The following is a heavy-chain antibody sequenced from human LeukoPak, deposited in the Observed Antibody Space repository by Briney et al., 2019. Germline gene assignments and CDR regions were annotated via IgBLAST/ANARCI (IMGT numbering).Heavy chain of an antibody. CDR1: GFTFNRYA. D-gene: IGHD3-22*01. J-gene: IGHJ4*02. CDR3: AKDEGGITMIEPNYYFDY. Sequence: GGSLRLSCAASGFTFNRYAMHWVRQAPGKGLEWVAFIRYDGSDKYYADSVKGRFTISRDNSKNTLYLQMNSLRAEDTAVYYCAKDEGGITMIEPNYYFDYWGQGTLVTVSS. CDR2: IRYDGSDK. V-gene: IGHV3-30*02.